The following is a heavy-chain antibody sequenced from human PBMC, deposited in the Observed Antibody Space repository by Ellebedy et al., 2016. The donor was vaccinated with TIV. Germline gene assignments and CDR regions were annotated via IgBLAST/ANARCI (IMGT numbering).Heavy chain of an antibody. V-gene: IGHV4-39*01. J-gene: IGHJ4*02. CDR3: ARRTVTPSMVRGVPYFDY. CDR2: IYYSGST. CDR1: GGSISSSSYY. D-gene: IGHD3-10*01. Sequence: MPSETLSLTCTVSGGSISSSSYYWGWIRQPPGKGLEWIGSIYYSGSTYYNPSLKSRVTISVDTSKNQFSLKLSSVTAADTAVYYCARRTVTPSMVRGVPYFDYWGQGTLVTVSS.